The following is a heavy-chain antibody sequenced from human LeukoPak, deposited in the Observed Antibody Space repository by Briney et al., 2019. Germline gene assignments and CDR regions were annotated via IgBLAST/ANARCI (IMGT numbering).Heavy chain of an antibody. CDR1: GFTFSSYS. V-gene: IGHV3-21*01. Sequence: GGSLRLSCAASGFTFSSYSMNWVRQAPGKGLEWVSSISSSSSYIYYADSVKGRFTISRDNAKNSLYLQMNSLRAEDTAVYYCARDSPCCSSTSCARFDYWGQGTLVTVSS. D-gene: IGHD2-2*01. CDR2: ISSSSSYI. CDR3: ARDSPCCSSTSCARFDY. J-gene: IGHJ4*02.